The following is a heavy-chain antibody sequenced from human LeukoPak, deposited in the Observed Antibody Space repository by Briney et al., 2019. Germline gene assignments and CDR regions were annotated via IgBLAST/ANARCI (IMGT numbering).Heavy chain of an antibody. CDR1: GGSFSGYY. D-gene: IGHD2-8*02. V-gene: IGHV4-34*01. CDR2: INHSGST. CDR3: ARGWWQGHR. Sequence: SETLSLTCAVYGGSFSGYYWSWIRQPPGKGLEWIGEINHSGSTNYNPSLKSRVTISVDTSKNQFSLKLSSVTAADTAVYYCARGWWQGHRWGQGTLVTVSS. J-gene: IGHJ4*02.